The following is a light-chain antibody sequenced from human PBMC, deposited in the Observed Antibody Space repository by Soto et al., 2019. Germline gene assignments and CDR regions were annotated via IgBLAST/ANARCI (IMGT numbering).Light chain of an antibody. V-gene: IGKV1-6*01. CDR2: SAS. Sequence: AIQMTQSPSSLSASLGDRVTITCRASQDIRNDLGWYQQKPGKAPKLLIYSASSLQSGVPSRFSGSGSGTEFTLTISSLQPEDFVAYYCLQDYSYPWTFGQGTKVEI. J-gene: IGKJ1*01. CDR1: QDIRND. CDR3: LQDYSYPWT.